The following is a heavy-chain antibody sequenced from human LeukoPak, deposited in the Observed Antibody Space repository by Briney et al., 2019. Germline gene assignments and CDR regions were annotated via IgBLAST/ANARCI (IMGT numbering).Heavy chain of an antibody. J-gene: IGHJ6*03. Sequence: PGGSLRLSCAASGFTFRTYSMNWVRQAPGKGLEWVSSISSSGDYRYYVDSVKGRLTISRDNAKNSLYLQMNSLRVEDTAVYYCARDSDSSGWLDYYMDVWGKGTTVTISS. V-gene: IGHV3-21*01. D-gene: IGHD6-19*01. CDR2: ISSSGDYR. CDR3: ARDSDSSGWLDYYMDV. CDR1: GFTFRTYS.